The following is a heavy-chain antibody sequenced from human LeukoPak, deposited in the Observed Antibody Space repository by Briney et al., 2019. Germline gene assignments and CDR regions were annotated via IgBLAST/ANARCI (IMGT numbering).Heavy chain of an antibody. D-gene: IGHD2-21*02. V-gene: IGHV3-9*01. Sequence: GGSLRLSCAASGFTFDDYAMHWVRQAPGKGLEWVSGISWNSGSIGYADSVKGRFTISRDNAKNSLYLQMNSLRAEDTALYYCAKDIIPYCGGDCYLGAFDIWGQGTMVTVSS. CDR2: ISWNSGSI. J-gene: IGHJ3*02. CDR3: AKDIIPYCGGDCYLGAFDI. CDR1: GFTFDDYA.